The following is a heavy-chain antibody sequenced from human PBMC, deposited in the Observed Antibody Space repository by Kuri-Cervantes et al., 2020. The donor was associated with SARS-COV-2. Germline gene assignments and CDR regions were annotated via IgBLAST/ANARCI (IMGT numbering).Heavy chain of an antibody. CDR2: ISYDGSNK. V-gene: IGHV3-30*18. D-gene: IGHD4-23*01. CDR3: AKDWSLGGNFRYYFDY. CDR1: GFTFSSYG. J-gene: IGHJ4*02. Sequence: LSLTCAASGFTFSSYGMHWVRQVPGKGLEWVAVISYDGSNKYYADSVKGRFTISRDNSKNTLYLQMNSLRAEDTAVYYCAKDWSLGGNFRYYFDYWGQGTLVTVSS.